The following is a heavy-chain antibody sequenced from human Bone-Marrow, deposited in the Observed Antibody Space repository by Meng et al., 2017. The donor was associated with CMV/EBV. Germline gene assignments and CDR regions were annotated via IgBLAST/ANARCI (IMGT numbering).Heavy chain of an antibody. Sequence: GESLKISCAASGFTLATYAMHWVRQPPGKGLLWVSRIYTDGTITTYADSVKGRFTISRDNAKNALYLQMNSLRAEDTAVYYCAKGDLWFGELFYYFDYWGQGTLVTVSS. D-gene: IGHD3-10*01. J-gene: IGHJ4*02. CDR1: GFTLATYA. CDR2: IYTDGTIT. V-gene: IGHV3-74*01. CDR3: AKGDLWFGELFYYFDY.